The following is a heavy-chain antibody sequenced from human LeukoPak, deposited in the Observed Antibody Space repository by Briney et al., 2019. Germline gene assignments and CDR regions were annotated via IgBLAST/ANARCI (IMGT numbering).Heavy chain of an antibody. CDR1: GFTFSTYA. J-gene: IGHJ4*02. V-gene: IGHV3-23*01. CDR3: AKDRSNQASGYYSHDY. Sequence: PGGSLRLSCAASGFTFSTYAMSWVRQAPGKGLEWVSAISGSGGSTYYAGSVKGRFTISRDNSKNTLYVQMNSLRAEDTALYYCAKDRSNQASGYYSHDYWGQGTLVTVSS. CDR2: ISGSGGST. D-gene: IGHD3-22*01.